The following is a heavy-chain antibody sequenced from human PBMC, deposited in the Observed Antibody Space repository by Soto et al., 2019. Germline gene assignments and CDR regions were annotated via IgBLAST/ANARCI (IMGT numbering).Heavy chain of an antibody. CDR2: INPNSGDT. V-gene: IGHV1-2*02. J-gene: IGHJ4*02. D-gene: IGHD6-6*01. Sequence: ASVKVSCKASGYTFTGYYMHWVRQAPGQGLEWMGWINPNSGDTKYAQKFQGRVTMTRDTSTRTAYMEVSRLTSDDTAVYYCARSLSTIGGRPDSWGQGTVVTVSS. CDR3: ARSLSTIGGRPDS. CDR1: GYTFTGYY.